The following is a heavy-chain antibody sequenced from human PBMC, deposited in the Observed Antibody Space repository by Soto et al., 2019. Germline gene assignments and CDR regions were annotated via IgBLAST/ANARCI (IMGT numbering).Heavy chain of an antibody. Sequence: PGGSLRLSCAASGFPFSNYDMHLVRQSPGEGLEWVSGIGAASDTYYPVSVQGRFTVSRDNAKKSLYLQMNSLRAGDTAVYYCARGVLGPGDYYYGMDVWGQGTSFTVSS. V-gene: IGHV3-13*01. D-gene: IGHD7-27*01. CDR2: IGAASDT. CDR3: ARGVLGPGDYYYGMDV. J-gene: IGHJ6*02. CDR1: GFPFSNYD.